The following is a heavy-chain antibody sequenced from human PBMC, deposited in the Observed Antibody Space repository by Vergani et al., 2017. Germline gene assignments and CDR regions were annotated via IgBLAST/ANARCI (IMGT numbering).Heavy chain of an antibody. V-gene: IGHV3-23*01. CDR1: GFTFSSYA. Sequence: EVQLLESGGGLVQPGGSLRLSCAASGFTFSSYAMSWVRQAPGKGLEWVSAISGSGGSTYYADSVKGRFTISRDNAKNSLYLQMNSLRAEDTAVYYCARAGPYCSSTSCPSDYWGQGILVTVSS. D-gene: IGHD2-2*01. CDR3: ARAGPYCSSTSCPSDY. J-gene: IGHJ4*02. CDR2: ISGSGGST.